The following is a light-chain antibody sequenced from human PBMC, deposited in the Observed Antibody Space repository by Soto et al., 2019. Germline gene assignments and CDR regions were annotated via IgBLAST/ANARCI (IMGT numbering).Light chain of an antibody. CDR1: SSNIGAGYD. CDR2: GNS. J-gene: IGLJ2*01. V-gene: IGLV1-40*01. Sequence: QSVLTQPPSVSGAPGQRVTISCTGSSSNIGAGYDVHWYQQLPGTAPKLLIYGNSNRPSGVPDRFSGCKSGTSASLAITGLQAEDEADYYCQSYDSSLSGLFGGGTKLTVL. CDR3: QSYDSSLSGL.